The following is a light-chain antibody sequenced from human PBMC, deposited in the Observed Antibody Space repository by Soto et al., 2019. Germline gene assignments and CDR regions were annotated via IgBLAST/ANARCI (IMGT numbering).Light chain of an antibody. V-gene: IGLV2-8*01. CDR3: SSYAGSNKAV. Sequence: QSALTQPPSASGSPGQSVTISCTGTSSDIGGYDYVSWYQQHPGKAPKLMIYEVTKRPSGVPNRFSGSRSGNTASLTVSGLQAEDEAHYYCSSYAGSNKAVFGTGTKVTVL. J-gene: IGLJ1*01. CDR2: EVT. CDR1: SSDIGGYDY.